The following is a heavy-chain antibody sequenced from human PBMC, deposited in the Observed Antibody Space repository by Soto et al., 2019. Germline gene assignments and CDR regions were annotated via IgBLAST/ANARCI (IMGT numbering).Heavy chain of an antibody. J-gene: IGHJ6*02. CDR2: IWYDGSNK. CDR3: ARGQGFYGSGSYQYYYYGMDV. V-gene: IGHV3-33*01. Sequence: RRLSCAASGFTFSSYGMHWVRKAPGKGLEWVAVIWYDGSNKYYADSVKGRFTISRDNSKNTLYLQMNSLRAEDTAVYYCARGQGFYGSGSYQYYYYGMDVWGQGTTVTVSS. CDR1: GFTFSSYG. D-gene: IGHD3-10*01.